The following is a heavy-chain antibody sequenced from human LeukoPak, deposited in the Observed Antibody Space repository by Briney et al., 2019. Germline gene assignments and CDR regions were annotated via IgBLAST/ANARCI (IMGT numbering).Heavy chain of an antibody. D-gene: IGHD5-12*01. J-gene: IGHJ5*02. CDR3: ARDLGSGYDPNWFDP. V-gene: IGHV3-48*03. Sequence: GGSLGLSCAASGFTFSSYEMNWVRQAPGKGLEWVSYISSSGSTIYYADSVKGRFTISRDNAKNSLYLQMNSLRAEDTAVYYCARDLGSGYDPNWFDPWGQGTLVTVSS. CDR1: GFTFSSYE. CDR2: ISSSGSTI.